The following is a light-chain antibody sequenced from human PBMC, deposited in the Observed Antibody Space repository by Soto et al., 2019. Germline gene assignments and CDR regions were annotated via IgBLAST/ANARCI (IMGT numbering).Light chain of an antibody. CDR1: SSDVASYNL. J-gene: IGLJ1*01. CDR2: EGS. V-gene: IGLV2-23*01. CDR3: SSYAGSRTYV. Sequence: QSVLAQPASVSGSPGQSITISCTGTSSDVASYNLVSWYQQHPGKAPKFLIYEGSKRPSGISSRFSGSKSGNTASLTISGLQPEDEADYYCSSYAGSRTYVFGTGTKVTVL.